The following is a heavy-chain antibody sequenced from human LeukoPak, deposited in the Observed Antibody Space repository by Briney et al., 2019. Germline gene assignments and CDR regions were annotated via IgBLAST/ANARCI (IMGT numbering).Heavy chain of an antibody. V-gene: IGHV4-30-2*01. CDR1: GGSISSGGYY. J-gene: IGHJ6*03. CDR3: ARVPPRDYDFWSGYPPVDYYYYYMDV. Sequence: PSETLSLTCTVSGGSISSGGYYWSWIRQPPGKGLEWIGYIYHSGSTYYNPSLKSRVTISVDTSKNQFSLKLSSVTAADTAAYYCARVPPRDYDFWSGYPPVDYYYYYMDVWGKGTTVTVSS. D-gene: IGHD3-3*01. CDR2: IYHSGST.